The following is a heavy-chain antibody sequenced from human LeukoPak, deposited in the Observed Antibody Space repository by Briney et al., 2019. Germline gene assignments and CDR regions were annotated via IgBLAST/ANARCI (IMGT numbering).Heavy chain of an antibody. D-gene: IGHD7-27*01. Sequence: GGSLRLSCAASGFTFSDYFMSWLRQAPGKGLEWVSYISSSGSTIYYADSVKGRFTISRDNSKNSLYLQMNSLRAEDTALYYCAKDKTPFAWGYYYMDVWGKGTTVTVSS. CDR1: GFTFSDYF. CDR3: AKDKTPFAWGYYYMDV. V-gene: IGHV3-11*01. CDR2: ISSSGSTI. J-gene: IGHJ6*03.